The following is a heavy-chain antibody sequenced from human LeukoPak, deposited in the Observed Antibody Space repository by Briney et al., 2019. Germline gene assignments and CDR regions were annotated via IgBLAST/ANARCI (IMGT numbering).Heavy chain of an antibody. CDR1: GGSISSSNW. Sequence: PSETLSLTCAVSGGSISSSNWWSWVRQPPGKGLEGIGEIYHSGSTNYNPSLKSRVTISVDKSKNQFSLKLSSVTAADTAVYYCARGRYYGSGNWFDPWGQGTLVTVSS. D-gene: IGHD3-10*01. V-gene: IGHV4-4*02. J-gene: IGHJ5*02. CDR2: IYHSGST. CDR3: ARGRYYGSGNWFDP.